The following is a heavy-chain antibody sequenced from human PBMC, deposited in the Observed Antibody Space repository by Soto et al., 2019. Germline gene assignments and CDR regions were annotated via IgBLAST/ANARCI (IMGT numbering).Heavy chain of an antibody. V-gene: IGHV1-69*13. CDR3: ARLLQAQYYYYYGMDV. D-gene: IGHD2-15*01. Sequence: ASVKVSCKASGGTFSSYSIRWERQGPGQGAEWMGGVIPIFGTANYAQKFQGRVTITADESTSTAYMELSSLRSEDTAVYYCARLLQAQYYYYYGMDVWGQGTTVTVSS. CDR2: VIPIFGTA. CDR1: GGTFSSYS. J-gene: IGHJ6*02.